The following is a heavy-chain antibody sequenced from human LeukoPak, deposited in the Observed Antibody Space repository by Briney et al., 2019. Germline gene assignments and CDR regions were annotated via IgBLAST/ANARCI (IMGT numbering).Heavy chain of an antibody. Sequence: PSETLSLTCTVSGGSISSYYWCLIRQPPGKGLEWIGYIYYSGSTNYNPSLKSRVTISVDTSKNQFSLKLSSVTAADTAVYYCARSYDFWSGYYSRIGFDYWGQGTLVTVSS. J-gene: IGHJ4*02. CDR2: IYYSGST. V-gene: IGHV4-59*01. CDR1: GGSISSYY. D-gene: IGHD3-3*01. CDR3: ARSYDFWSGYYSRIGFDY.